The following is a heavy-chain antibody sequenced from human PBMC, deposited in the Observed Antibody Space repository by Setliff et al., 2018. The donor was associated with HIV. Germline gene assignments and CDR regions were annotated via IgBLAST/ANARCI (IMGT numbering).Heavy chain of an antibody. CDR2: ISGTTTYI. Sequence: PGGSLRLSCATSGFTFSNYIMNWVRQAPGKGLDWVSSISGTTTYIYYADSVKGRFTISRDNTKNSLYLQMNSLRPEDTGLYYCAREGMTSRNLDIWGQGTMVTVSS. CDR3: AREGMTSRNLDI. V-gene: IGHV3-21*01. CDR1: GFTFSNYI. J-gene: IGHJ3*02.